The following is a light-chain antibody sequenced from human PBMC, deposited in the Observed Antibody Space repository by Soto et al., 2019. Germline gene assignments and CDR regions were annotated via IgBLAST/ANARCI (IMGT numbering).Light chain of an antibody. CDR1: QDIGSW. CDR3: QQANSFPWT. Sequence: DIQMTQSPSSVSASVGDGVTFTCRASQDIGSWLAWYQQKPGKAPRLLTYSASSLQSGVPSRFSGSGSGTDFTLTISSLQPEDFATYFCQQANSFPWTFGQGTKVEI. J-gene: IGKJ1*01. CDR2: SAS. V-gene: IGKV1-12*01.